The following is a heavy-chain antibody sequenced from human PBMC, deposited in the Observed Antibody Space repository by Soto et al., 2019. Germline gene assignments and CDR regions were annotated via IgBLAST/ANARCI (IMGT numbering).Heavy chain of an antibody. CDR2: INPNSGGT. CDR3: AREMVGPLELETYYYYGMDV. D-gene: IGHD1-1*01. Sequence: ASVKVSCKTSGYTFSSYDVTWVRQAPGQGLEWMGWINPNSGGTNYAQKFQGRVTMTRDTSISTAYMELSRLRSDDTAVYYCAREMVGPLELETYYYYGMDVGGQGTTVTVYS. J-gene: IGHJ6*02. V-gene: IGHV1-2*02. CDR1: GYTFSSYD.